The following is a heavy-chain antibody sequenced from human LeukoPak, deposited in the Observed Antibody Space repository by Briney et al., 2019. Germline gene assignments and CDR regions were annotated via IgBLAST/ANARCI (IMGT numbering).Heavy chain of an antibody. J-gene: IGHJ4*02. CDR2: ITGSGGTT. V-gene: IGHV3-23*01. D-gene: IGHD1-1*01. CDR1: GFTFSNYA. Sequence: GGSLRLSCAAAGFTFSNYAMSWVRQAPGKGLEWVSVITGSGGTTYFADSVKGRFTISRDNSKNMLYLQMNGVRAEDTAVYYCAQEFVDTGVAALDYWGQGTLVIVSS. CDR3: AQEFVDTGVAALDY.